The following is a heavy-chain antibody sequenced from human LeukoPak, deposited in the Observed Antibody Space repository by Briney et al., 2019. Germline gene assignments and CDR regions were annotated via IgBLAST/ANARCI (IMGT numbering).Heavy chain of an antibody. CDR3: ARTSQGRFLEWLNSFDP. CDR1: GFTFSSYS. D-gene: IGHD3-3*01. Sequence: GGSLRLSCAASGFTFSSYSMNWVRQAPGKGLEWVSSISSSSSYIYYADSVKGRFTISRDNAKNSLYLQMNSLRAEDTAVYYCARTSQGRFLEWLNSFDPWGQGTLVTVSS. CDR2: ISSSSSYI. V-gene: IGHV3-21*01. J-gene: IGHJ5*02.